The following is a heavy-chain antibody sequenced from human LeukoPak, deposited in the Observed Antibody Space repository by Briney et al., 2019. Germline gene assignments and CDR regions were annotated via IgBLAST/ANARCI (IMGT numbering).Heavy chain of an antibody. CDR2: ISYDGSNK. CDR3: ARVGIAAAGFYGMDV. V-gene: IGHV3-30*03. CDR1: GFTFSSYG. J-gene: IGHJ6*02. Sequence: PGGSLRLSCAASGFTFSSYGMHWVRQAPGKGLEWVAVISYDGSNKYYADSVKGRFTISRDNSKNSLYLQMNSLRAEDTAVYYCARVGIAAAGFYGMDVWGQGTTVTVSS. D-gene: IGHD6-13*01.